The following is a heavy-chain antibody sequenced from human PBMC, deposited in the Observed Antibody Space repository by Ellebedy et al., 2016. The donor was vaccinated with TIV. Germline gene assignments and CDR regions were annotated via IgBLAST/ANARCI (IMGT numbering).Heavy chain of an antibody. D-gene: IGHD3-10*01. CDR2: ITPFNGNT. CDR1: GYTFTTFD. CDR3: AREGYGSGSYLLFDY. Sequence: ASVKVSCKASGYTFTTFDVIWVRQATGQALEWMGWITPFNGNTNYAQKFQDRVTITRDRSMSTAYMDLSSLTSEDTAVYYCAREGYGSGSYLLFDYWGQGTLVTVSS. V-gene: IGHV1-45*02. J-gene: IGHJ4*02.